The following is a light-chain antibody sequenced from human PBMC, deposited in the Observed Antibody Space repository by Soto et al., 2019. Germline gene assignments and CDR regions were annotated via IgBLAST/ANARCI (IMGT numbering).Light chain of an antibody. J-gene: IGLJ1*01. Sequence: QSALTQPPSVSGSPGQSVTISCTGTSSDVGSYNRVSWYQQPPGTAPKVIIYEVTNRPSGVSNRFSGSKSGNTASLTISGLRAEDEADYYCSSFRSSSTLPYVFGTGTKVTVL. V-gene: IGLV2-18*02. CDR2: EVT. CDR3: SSFRSSSTLPYV. CDR1: SSDVGSYNR.